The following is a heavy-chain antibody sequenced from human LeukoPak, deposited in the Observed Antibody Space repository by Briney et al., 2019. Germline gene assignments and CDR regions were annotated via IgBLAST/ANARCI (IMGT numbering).Heavy chain of an antibody. CDR3: ARDRRGAATGSYVFDY. CDR2: INPSGGST. D-gene: IGHD3-9*01. Sequence: ASVKVSCKAFGYTFTSNYMHWVRHAPGQGPEWMGVINPSGGSTSYAQKFQGRLTMTRDMSTSTVYMALSSLGSEDTAVYYCARDRRGAATGSYVFDYWGQGTLVTVSS. J-gene: IGHJ4*02. CDR1: GYTFTSNY. V-gene: IGHV1-46*01.